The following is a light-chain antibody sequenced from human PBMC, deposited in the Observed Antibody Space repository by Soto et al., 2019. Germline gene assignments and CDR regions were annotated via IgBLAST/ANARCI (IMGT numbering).Light chain of an antibody. CDR1: SSDVGGYNS. J-gene: IGLJ2*01. CDR3: SSYTSRNAVV. V-gene: IGLV2-14*01. Sequence: QSALTQAAAVSGSPGQSITISCTGSSSDVGGYNSVSWYQQHPGKAPKLMIYEVSNRPSGVSSRFSGSKSGSTASLSISGLQTEDEADYYCSSYTSRNAVVFGGGTQLTVL. CDR2: EVS.